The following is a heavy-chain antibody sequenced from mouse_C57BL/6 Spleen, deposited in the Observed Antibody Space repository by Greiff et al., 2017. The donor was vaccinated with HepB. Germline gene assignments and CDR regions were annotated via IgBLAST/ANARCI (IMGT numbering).Heavy chain of an antibody. Sequence: EVQRVESGPGLVKPSQSLSLTCSVTGYSITSGYYWNWIRQFPGNKLEWMGYISYDGSNNYNPSLKNRISITRDTSKNQFFLKLNSVTTEDTATYYCASGAYYSNYEAMDYWGQGTSVTVSS. V-gene: IGHV3-6*01. CDR2: ISYDGSN. D-gene: IGHD2-5*01. CDR3: ASGAYYSNYEAMDY. CDR1: GYSITSGYY. J-gene: IGHJ4*01.